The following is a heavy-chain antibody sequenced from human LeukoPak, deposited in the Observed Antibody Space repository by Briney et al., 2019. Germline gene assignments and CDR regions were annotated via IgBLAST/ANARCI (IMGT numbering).Heavy chain of an antibody. CDR2: ISGSGGST. D-gene: IGHD3-9*01. CDR1: GFTFSSYA. J-gene: IGHJ6*02. Sequence: QTGGSLRLSCAASGFTFSSYAMSWVRQAPGKGLEWVSAISGSGGSTYYADSVKGRFTISRDNSKNTLYLQMNSLRAEDTAVYYCAKGSVSWVGGPSHWLGMDVWGQGTTVTVSS. V-gene: IGHV3-23*01. CDR3: AKGSVSWVGGPSHWLGMDV.